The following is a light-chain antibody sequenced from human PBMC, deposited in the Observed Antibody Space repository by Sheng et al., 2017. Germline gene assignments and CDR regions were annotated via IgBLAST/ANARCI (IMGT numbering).Light chain of an antibody. Sequence: ETVLTQSPGTVSLSLGEGATLTCRTSQRVDSRSLAWYQQRPGQAPRLLIYSASTTAAGIPDRFSGSGSGTDFTLTISRLEPEDFGTYYCQVYGSSPFMYTFGQGTKVEI. CDR2: SAS. CDR3: QVYGSSPFMYT. CDR1: QRVDSRS. V-gene: IGKV3-20*01. J-gene: IGKJ2*01.